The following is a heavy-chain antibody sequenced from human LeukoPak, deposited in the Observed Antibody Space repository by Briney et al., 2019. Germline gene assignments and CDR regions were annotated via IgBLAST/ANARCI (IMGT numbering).Heavy chain of an antibody. J-gene: IGHJ3*02. D-gene: IGHD1-1*01. Sequence: ASVKVSCKVFGYTLTELPIHWVRQAPGKGLEWVGGFDPEDGETTYAQKFQGRVTMTGDTSTDTAYMEVSGLRSEDTAVYYCATGTTGTTDALDIWGQGTMVTVSS. CDR2: FDPEDGET. CDR3: ATGTTGTTDALDI. V-gene: IGHV1-24*01. CDR1: GYTLTELP.